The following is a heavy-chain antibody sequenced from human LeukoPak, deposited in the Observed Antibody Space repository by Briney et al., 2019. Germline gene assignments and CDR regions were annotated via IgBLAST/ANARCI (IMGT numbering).Heavy chain of an antibody. CDR3: ARASSGGAFDI. J-gene: IGHJ3*02. CDR2: ISSSSSYI. V-gene: IGHV3-21*01. D-gene: IGHD4-23*01. CDR1: GFTFSSYS. Sequence: PGGSLRLSRAASGFTFSSYSMNWVRQAPGKGLEWVSSISSSSSYIYYADSVKGRFTISRDNAKNSLYLQMNSLRAKDTAVYYCARASSGGAFDIWGQGTMVTVSS.